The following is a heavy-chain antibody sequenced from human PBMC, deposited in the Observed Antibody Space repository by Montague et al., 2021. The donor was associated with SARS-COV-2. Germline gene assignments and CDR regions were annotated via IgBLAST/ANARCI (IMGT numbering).Heavy chain of an antibody. CDR1: GGSICSSHY. CDR3: ARLYRDITIFGVFRGYFDL. J-gene: IGHJ2*01. CDR2: IYYSGST. D-gene: IGHD3-3*01. V-gene: IGHV4-39*01. Sequence: SETLSLTCIVSGGSICSSHYWGWIRPPPGKGLEWIGSIYYSGSTYYNPPLKSLVTISGDTSKHQFSLQLSSVTAADTAVYYCARLYRDITIFGVFRGYFDLWGRDTLVTVPS.